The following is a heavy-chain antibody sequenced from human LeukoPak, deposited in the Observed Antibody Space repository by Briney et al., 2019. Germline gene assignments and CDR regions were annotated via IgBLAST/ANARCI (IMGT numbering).Heavy chain of an antibody. J-gene: IGHJ5*02. CDR2: INHSGST. Sequence: SETLSLTCAVYGGSFSGYYWSWIRQPPGKGLEWIGEINHSGSTNYNPSLKSRVTISVDTSKNQFSLKLSSVTAADTAVYYCARQIEYSSPNWFGPWGQGTLVTVSS. D-gene: IGHD5-18*01. V-gene: IGHV4-34*01. CDR3: ARQIEYSSPNWFGP. CDR1: GGSFSGYY.